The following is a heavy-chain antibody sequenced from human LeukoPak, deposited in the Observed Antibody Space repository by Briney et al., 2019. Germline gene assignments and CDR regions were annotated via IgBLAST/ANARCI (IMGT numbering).Heavy chain of an antibody. J-gene: IGHJ4*02. D-gene: IGHD3-10*01. V-gene: IGHV4-59*01. CDR3: ARETPYGSGSYPFDY. CDR1: GGSMSSYY. CDR2: IYNSGST. Sequence: PSETLSLTCTVSGGSMSSYYWNWIRQPPGKGLEWIGYIYNSGSTNNNPSLKSRVNISVDTSKKQFSLKLSSVTAADTAVYYCARETPYGSGSYPFDYWGQGILVTVSS.